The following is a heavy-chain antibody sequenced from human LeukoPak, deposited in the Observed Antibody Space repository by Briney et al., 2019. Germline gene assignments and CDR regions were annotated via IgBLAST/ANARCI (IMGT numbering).Heavy chain of an antibody. CDR2: IHYSGST. Sequence: PSETLSLTCTVSGGSISSYYWSWIRQPPGKGLEWIGYIHYSGSTNYNPSLKSRVTISVDTSKNQFSLKLSSVTAADTAVYYCARGDYPRAFDIWGQGTMVTVSS. V-gene: IGHV4-59*01. CDR3: ARGDYPRAFDI. J-gene: IGHJ3*02. D-gene: IGHD4-11*01. CDR1: GGSISSYY.